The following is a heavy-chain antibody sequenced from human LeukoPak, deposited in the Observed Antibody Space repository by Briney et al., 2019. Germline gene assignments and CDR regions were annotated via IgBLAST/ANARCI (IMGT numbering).Heavy chain of an antibody. CDR3: ARHSWELLYAFDI. Sequence: SETLSLTCTVSGGSISSSSYYWGWIRQPPGKGLEWIGSIYYSGSTYYNPSLKSRVTISVDTSKNQFSLKLSSVTAADTAVYYCARHSWELLYAFDIWGQGTMVTVST. CDR1: GGSISSSSYY. J-gene: IGHJ3*02. V-gene: IGHV4-39*01. D-gene: IGHD1-26*01. CDR2: IYYSGST.